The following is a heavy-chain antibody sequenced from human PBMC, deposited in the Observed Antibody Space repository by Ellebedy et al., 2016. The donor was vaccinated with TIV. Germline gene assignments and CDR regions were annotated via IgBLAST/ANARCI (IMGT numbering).Heavy chain of an antibody. CDR2: IKQDGSEK. Sequence: GESLKISCAASGFTFSTYWINWVRQAPGKGLEWVANIKQDGSEKNYVDSVKGLFTISRDNARNSLYLQMDSLRAEDTAVYYCAREGGRGSSSLDYFDYWGQGTLVTVYS. CDR3: AREGGRGSSSLDYFDY. D-gene: IGHD6-6*01. V-gene: IGHV3-7*01. J-gene: IGHJ4*02. CDR1: GFTFSTYW.